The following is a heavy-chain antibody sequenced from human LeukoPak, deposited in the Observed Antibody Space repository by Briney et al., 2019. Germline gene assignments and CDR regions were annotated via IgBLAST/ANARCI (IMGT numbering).Heavy chain of an antibody. Sequence: GGSLRLSCAASGFTFRAYSMNWVRQAPGKGLEWVSYISSSGRTIYYADSVKGRFTISRDNAKNSMYLLMNSPKSEDTAVYYCAKVDDYGDYWGQGTLVTVSS. CDR3: AKVDDYGDY. J-gene: IGHJ4*02. D-gene: IGHD5-24*01. CDR2: ISSSGRTI. V-gene: IGHV3-48*01. CDR1: GFTFRAYS.